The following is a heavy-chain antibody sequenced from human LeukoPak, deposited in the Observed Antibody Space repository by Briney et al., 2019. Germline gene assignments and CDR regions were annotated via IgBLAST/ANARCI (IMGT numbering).Heavy chain of an antibody. CDR3: ASDWIQLWSAFGY. CDR2: ISGSGGST. V-gene: IGHV3-23*01. Sequence: PGGSLRLSCAAFGFTFSSYGMSWVRQAPGKGLEWVSAISGSGGSTYYADSVKGRFTISRDNAKNSLYLRMNSLRAEDTAVYYCASDWIQLWSAFGYWGQRTLVTVSS. D-gene: IGHD5-18*01. CDR1: GFTFSSYG. J-gene: IGHJ4*02.